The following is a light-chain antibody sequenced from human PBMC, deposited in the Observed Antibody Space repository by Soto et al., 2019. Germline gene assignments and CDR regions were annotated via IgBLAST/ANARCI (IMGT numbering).Light chain of an antibody. V-gene: IGKV1-5*03. J-gene: IGKJ1*01. Sequence: DIQRTQSPSSLSASVGDRITITCRASQGISSYLAWYQQKPGKAPKLLIYKASNLESGVPSRFSGSGSGTEGTITISSLQKDDCATYYGQHYNSYSEAFGQGTKVDIK. CDR1: QGISSY. CDR2: KAS. CDR3: QHYNSYSEA.